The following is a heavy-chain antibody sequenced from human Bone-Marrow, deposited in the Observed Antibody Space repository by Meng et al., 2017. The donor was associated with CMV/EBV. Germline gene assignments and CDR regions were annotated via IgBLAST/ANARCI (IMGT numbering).Heavy chain of an antibody. CDR1: GFTVSSNY. V-gene: IGHV3-66*03. CDR3: ARALRYRGYCSSTSCPNYYYYGMDV. D-gene: IGHD2-2*01. CDR2: IYSCGST. Sequence: GESLKISCAASGFTVSSNYMSWVRQAPGKGLEWVSVIYSCGSTYYADSVKGRFTISRDNAKNSLYLQMNSLRAEDTAVYYCARALRYRGYCSSTSCPNYYYYGMDVWGQGTTVTVSS. J-gene: IGHJ6*02.